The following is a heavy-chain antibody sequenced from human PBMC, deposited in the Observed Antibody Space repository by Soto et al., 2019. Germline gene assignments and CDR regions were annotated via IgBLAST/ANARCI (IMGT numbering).Heavy chain of an antibody. J-gene: IGHJ4*02. Sequence: QVQLVQSGAEVKKPGASVKVSCKASGYTFTSYDINWVRQATVQGLEWMGWMNPNSGNTGYAQKFQGRVTMTRNTSMSTAYRELSSLRSEDTAVYYCARGAPYSSSSVDFDYWGQGTLVTVSS. V-gene: IGHV1-8*01. D-gene: IGHD6-6*01. CDR1: GYTFTSYD. CDR2: MNPNSGNT. CDR3: ARGAPYSSSSVDFDY.